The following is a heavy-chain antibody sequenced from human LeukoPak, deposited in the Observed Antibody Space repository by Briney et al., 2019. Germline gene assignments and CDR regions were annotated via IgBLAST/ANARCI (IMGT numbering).Heavy chain of an antibody. CDR1: GFTFSSYG. J-gene: IGHJ4*02. CDR2: IWYDGSNK. Sequence: GGSLRLSCAASGFTFSSYGMHWVRQAPGKGLEWVAVIWYDGSNKYYADSVKGRFTISRDNSKNTLYLQMNSPRAEDTAVYYCARDNSRIAAAGSGGLFDYWGQGTLVTVSS. CDR3: ARDNSRIAAAGSGGLFDY. V-gene: IGHV3-33*01. D-gene: IGHD6-13*01.